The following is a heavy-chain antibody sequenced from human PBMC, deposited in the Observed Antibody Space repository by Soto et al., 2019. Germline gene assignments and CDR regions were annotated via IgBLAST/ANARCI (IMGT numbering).Heavy chain of an antibody. V-gene: IGHV3-23*01. J-gene: IGHJ4*02. D-gene: IGHD2-15*01. CDR2: ISGSGGST. CDR1: GFTFSSYA. Sequence: GGSLRLSCAASGFTFSSYAMSWVRQAPGKGLEWVSAISGSGGSTYYADSVKGRFTISRDNSKNTLYLQMNSLRAEDTAVYYCAKDGDRYCSGGSCYSFFVYWGQGTLVTVS. CDR3: AKDGDRYCSGGSCYSFFVY.